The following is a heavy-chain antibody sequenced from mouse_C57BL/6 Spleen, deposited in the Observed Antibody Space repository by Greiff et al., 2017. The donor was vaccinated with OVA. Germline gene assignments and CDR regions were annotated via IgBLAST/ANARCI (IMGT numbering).Heavy chain of an antibody. V-gene: IGHV1-69*01. CDR1: GYTFTSYW. J-gene: IGHJ2*01. Sequence: QVQLQQPGAELVMPGASVKLSCKASGYTFTSYWMHWVKQRPGQGLEWIGEIDPSDSYTNYNQKFKGKSTLTVDKSSSTAYMQLSSLTSEDSAVYYCARFRGIYYDSFDYWGQGTTLTVSS. D-gene: IGHD2-4*01. CDR2: IDPSDSYT. CDR3: ARFRGIYYDSFDY.